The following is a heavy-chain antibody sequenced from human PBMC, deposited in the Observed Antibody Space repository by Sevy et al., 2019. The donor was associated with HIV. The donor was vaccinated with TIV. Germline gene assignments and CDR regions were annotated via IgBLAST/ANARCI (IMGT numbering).Heavy chain of an antibody. CDR3: AKKPAVGSYYYMDV. D-gene: IGHD1-26*01. Sequence: GGSLRLSCAASGFMLSSYAMSWVRQAPGKGLEWVSSVSGSGASTYYADSVKGRFTISRDNSKNTLYLQMSSLRVEDTAVYYCAKKPAVGSYYYMDVWGKGTTVTVSS. CDR1: GFMLSSYA. J-gene: IGHJ6*03. CDR2: VSGSGAST. V-gene: IGHV3-23*01.